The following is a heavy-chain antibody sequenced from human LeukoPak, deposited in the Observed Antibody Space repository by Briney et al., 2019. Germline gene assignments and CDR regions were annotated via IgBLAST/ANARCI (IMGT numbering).Heavy chain of an antibody. CDR2: IYSGGST. CDR3: ARANVFGESDP. CDR1: GFTVSSNY. Sequence: PGGSLRLSCAASGFTVSSNYMSWVRQAPGKGLEWVSVIYSGGSTYYADSVKGRFTISRDNSKNTLYLQMNSLRAEDTAVYYCARANVFGESDPWGQGTLVTVSS. J-gene: IGHJ5*02. D-gene: IGHD3-3*01. V-gene: IGHV3-53*01.